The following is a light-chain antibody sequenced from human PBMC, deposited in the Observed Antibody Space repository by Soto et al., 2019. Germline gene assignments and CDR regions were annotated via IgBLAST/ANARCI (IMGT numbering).Light chain of an antibody. CDR1: QSVSSN. V-gene: IGKV3-15*01. Sequence: EIVMTQSPATLSVSPGERATLSCRASQSVSSNLAWYQQKPGQAPRLLIYGASTRATGIPARFSGSGSGTEFTLTISSLQPEDFATYYCQQSYSTPYITFGQGTRLEN. J-gene: IGKJ5*01. CDR2: GAS. CDR3: QQSYSTPYIT.